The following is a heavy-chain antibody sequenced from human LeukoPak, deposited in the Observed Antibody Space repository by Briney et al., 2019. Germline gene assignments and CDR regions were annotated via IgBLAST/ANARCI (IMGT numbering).Heavy chain of an antibody. CDR2: IKQDGSEK. J-gene: IGHJ4*02. CDR1: GFTFSSYW. D-gene: IGHD5-18*01. V-gene: IGHV3-7*01. Sequence: GGSLRLSCAASGFTFSSYWMSWVRQAPGKGLEWVANIKQDGSEKYYVDSVKGRFTISRDNAKNSLYLQMNSLRAEDTAVYYCAREVNVDTAMVFFDYWGQGTLVTVSS. CDR3: AREVNVDTAMVFFDY.